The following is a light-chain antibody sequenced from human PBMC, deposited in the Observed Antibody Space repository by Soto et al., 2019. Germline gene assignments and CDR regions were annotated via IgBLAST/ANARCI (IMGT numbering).Light chain of an antibody. J-gene: IGLJ1*01. V-gene: IGLV2-11*01. CDR3: CSYAGSYTHG. CDR2: DVN. Sequence: QSALTQPRSVSGSPGQSVTISCTGTSSDVGGYNSVSWYQQHPGKAPKLMIYDVNKRPSGVPDRFSGSKSGNTASLTISGLQAEDESDYYCCSYAGSYTHGFGTGTKVTVL. CDR1: SSDVGGYNS.